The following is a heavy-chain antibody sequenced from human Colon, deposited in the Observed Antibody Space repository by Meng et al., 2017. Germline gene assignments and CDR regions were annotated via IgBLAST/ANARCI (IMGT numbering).Heavy chain of an antibody. CDR2: IYHSGST. V-gene: IGHV4-4*02. CDR3: ASFPPPGKQWLVTDY. J-gene: IGHJ4*02. D-gene: IGHD6-19*01. CDR1: GGSISSSNW. Sequence: GQRGAAGPGLVKPLGTLSLTCAVSGGSISSSNWWSWVRQPPGKGLEWIGEIYHSGSTNYNPSLKSRVTISVDKSKNQFPLKLSSVTAADTAVYYCASFPPPGKQWLVTDYWGQGTLVTVSS.